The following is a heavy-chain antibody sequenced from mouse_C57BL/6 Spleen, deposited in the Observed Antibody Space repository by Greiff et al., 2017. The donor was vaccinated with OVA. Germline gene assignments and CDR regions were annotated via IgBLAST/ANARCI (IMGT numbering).Heavy chain of an antibody. Sequence: VQLQQSGAELMKPGASVKLSCKATGYTFTGYWIEWVKQRPGHGLEWIGEILPGSGSTTYNEKFKGKATFTADTSSNTAYMQLSSLTTEDSAIYYCARVDGDYVDYWGQGTTLTVSS. CDR3: ARVDGDYVDY. CDR1: GYTFTGYW. J-gene: IGHJ2*01. D-gene: IGHD2-3*01. V-gene: IGHV1-9*01. CDR2: ILPGSGST.